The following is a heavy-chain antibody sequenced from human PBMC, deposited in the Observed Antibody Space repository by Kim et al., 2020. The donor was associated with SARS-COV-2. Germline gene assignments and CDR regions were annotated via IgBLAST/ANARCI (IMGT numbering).Heavy chain of an antibody. V-gene: IGHV1-69*13. CDR3: ARFLQEVVAATPVYYYGMDV. CDR2: IIPIFGTA. Sequence: SVKVSCKASGGTFSSYAISWVRQVPGQGLEWMGGIIPIFGTANYAQKFQGRVTITADESTSTAYMELSSLRSEDTAVYYCARFLQEVVAATPVYYYGMDVWGQGTTVTVSS. CDR1: GGTFSSYA. D-gene: IGHD2-15*01. J-gene: IGHJ6*02.